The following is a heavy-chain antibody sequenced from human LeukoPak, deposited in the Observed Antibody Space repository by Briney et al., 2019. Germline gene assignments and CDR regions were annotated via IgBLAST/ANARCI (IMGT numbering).Heavy chain of an antibody. J-gene: IGHJ4*02. CDR1: GGSISSYY. CDR2: IYYSGST. CDR3: ASFPEGGYFDWSPN. Sequence: SETLSLTCTVSGGSISSYYWSWIRQPPGKGLEWIGYIYYSGSTNYNPSLKSRVTISVDTSKNQFSLKLSSVTAADTAVYYCASFPEGGYFDWSPNWGQGTLVTVSS. V-gene: IGHV4-59*01. D-gene: IGHD3-9*01.